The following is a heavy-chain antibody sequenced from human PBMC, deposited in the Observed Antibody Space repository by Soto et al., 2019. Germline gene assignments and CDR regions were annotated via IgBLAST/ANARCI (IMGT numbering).Heavy chain of an antibody. J-gene: IGHJ6*02. CDR1: GGSISSGGYY. D-gene: IGHD3-3*01. CDR3: AREISGRGTFWSGPNTYYYGMDV. Sequence: PSETLSLTCTVSGGSISSGGYYWSWIRQHPGKGLEWIGYIYYSGSTYYNPSLKSRVTISVDTSKNQFSLKLSSVTAADTAVYYCAREISGRGTFWSGPNTYYYGMDVWGQATTVTVSS. CDR2: IYYSGST. V-gene: IGHV4-31*03.